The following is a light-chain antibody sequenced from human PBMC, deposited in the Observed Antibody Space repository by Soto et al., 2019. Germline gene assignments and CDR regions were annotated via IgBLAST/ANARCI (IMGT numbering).Light chain of an antibody. CDR2: DSS. Sequence: EIVLTQSPGTLSLSPGERSTLSGRASQSVSSSYLAWYQQKPVQAPRLLIYDSSSRATGIPDRFSGSGSGTDFTLTITRLEPEDFAVYDCQQYGSSPLTFCGGTRVEIK. V-gene: IGKV3-20*01. CDR1: QSVSSSY. J-gene: IGKJ4*01. CDR3: QQYGSSPLT.